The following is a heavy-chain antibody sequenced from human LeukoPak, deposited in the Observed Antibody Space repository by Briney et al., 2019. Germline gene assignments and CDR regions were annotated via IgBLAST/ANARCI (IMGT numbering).Heavy chain of an antibody. V-gene: IGHV4-59*01. CDR2: IYYSGST. CDR3: ARGLGAAADVDY. Sequence: SETLSLTCTVSGGSNSSYYWSWIRQPPGKGLEWIGYIYYSGSTNYNPSLKSRVTISVDTSKNQFSLKLSSVTAADTGVYYCARGLGAAADVDYWGQGTLVTVSS. J-gene: IGHJ4*02. D-gene: IGHD6-13*01. CDR1: GGSNSSYY.